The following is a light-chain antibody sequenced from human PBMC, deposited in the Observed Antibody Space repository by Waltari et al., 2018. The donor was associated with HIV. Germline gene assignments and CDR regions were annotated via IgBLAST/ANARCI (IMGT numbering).Light chain of an antibody. Sequence: EIVLTQSTASLFLSPAEGATLSGSARQSVSSNLAWYQQIPGQAPRILIYDASTRATGIPTTVSGSGSRTEFTLTISSLKSEECAVYYGQHENKWTFGQGTKVEI. CDR3: QHENKWT. V-gene: IGKV3-15*01. CDR1: QSVSSN. CDR2: DAS. J-gene: IGKJ1*01.